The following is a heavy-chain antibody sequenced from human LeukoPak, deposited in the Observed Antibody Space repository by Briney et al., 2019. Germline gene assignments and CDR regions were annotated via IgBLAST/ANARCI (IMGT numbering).Heavy chain of an antibody. V-gene: IGHV3-7*04. CDR1: GFTFSSYW. D-gene: IGHD5-24*01. Sequence: GGSLRLSCTASGFTFSSYWMNWVRQARGKGLEWVANIKQDGSEKYYVDSVKGRFTISRDNAKKSLYQQMNSLRAEDTAVYYCARETEMANLDYWGQGTLVTVSS. CDR3: ARETEMANLDY. CDR2: IKQDGSEK. J-gene: IGHJ4*02.